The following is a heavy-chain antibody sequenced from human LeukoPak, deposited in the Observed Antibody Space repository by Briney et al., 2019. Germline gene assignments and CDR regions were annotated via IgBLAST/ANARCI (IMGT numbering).Heavy chain of an antibody. CDR3: AKKASGMAPADY. Sequence: GGSLRLSCAASGFTFNTYAMSWVRQAPGKGLEWVSTISGSGGSTNYADSVKGRFTVSRDNSMNTLYLQMNSLRADDTAVYYCAKKASGMAPADYWGQGTLVTVSS. V-gene: IGHV3-23*01. CDR1: GFTFNTYA. D-gene: IGHD6-19*01. J-gene: IGHJ4*02. CDR2: ISGSGGST.